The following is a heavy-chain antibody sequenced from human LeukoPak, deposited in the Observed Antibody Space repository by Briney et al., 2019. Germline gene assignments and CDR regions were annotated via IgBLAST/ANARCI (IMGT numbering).Heavy chain of an antibody. V-gene: IGHV1-2*03. J-gene: IGHJ4*02. CDR3: AREGSPMTTIPALDY. CDR1: GYTFTGYY. CDR2: INPNSGGT. D-gene: IGHD2-2*02. Sequence: LGASVKVSCKASGYTFTGYYMHWVRQAPGQGLEWMGWINPNSGGTNYAQKFQGRVTMTRDTSISTAYMELSRLRSDDTAVYYCAREGSPMTTIPALDYRGQGTLVTVSS.